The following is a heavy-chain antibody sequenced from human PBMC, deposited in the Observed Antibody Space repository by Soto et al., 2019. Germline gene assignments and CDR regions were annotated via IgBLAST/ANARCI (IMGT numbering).Heavy chain of an antibody. CDR3: ARRANLTTCGRGQAFDI. Sequence: PSETLSLTCAVYGASFSGHSWSWIRPPPGKVLGRIGKINHCGSTNYNPSLQSRVTISVDTSKNPSSLKLSSVTAADTAVYYCARRANLTTCGRGQAFDIWGQGTMVTVSS. V-gene: IGHV4-34*01. D-gene: IGHD3-3*01. J-gene: IGHJ3*02. CDR2: INHCGST. CDR1: GASFSGHS.